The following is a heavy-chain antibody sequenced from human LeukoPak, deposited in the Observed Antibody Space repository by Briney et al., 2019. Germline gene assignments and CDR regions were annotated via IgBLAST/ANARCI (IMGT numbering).Heavy chain of an antibody. CDR3: ARAKGYGSGLYYYMDV. Sequence: SETLSLTCTVSGGSISSYYWSWIRQPAGKGLEWIGRIYSSGSTNYNPSLKSRVTMSVNTSKNQFSLKLSSVTAADTAVYYCARAKGYGSGLYYYMDVWGKGTTVTVSS. CDR2: IYSSGST. J-gene: IGHJ6*03. V-gene: IGHV4-4*07. CDR1: GGSISSYY. D-gene: IGHD3-10*01.